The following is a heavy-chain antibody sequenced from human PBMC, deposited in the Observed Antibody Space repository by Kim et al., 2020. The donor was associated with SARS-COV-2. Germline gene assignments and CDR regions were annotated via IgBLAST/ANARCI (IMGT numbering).Heavy chain of an antibody. J-gene: IGHJ6*01. CDR3: ARSAAVSISYYYYGMDV. V-gene: IGHV3-33*01. CDR2: IWYDGSNK. D-gene: IGHD6-13*01. CDR1: GFTFSSYG. Sequence: GGSLRLSCAASGFTFSSYGMHWVRQAPGKGLEWVAVIWYDGSNKYYADSVKGRFTISRDNSKNTLYLQMNSLRAEDTAVYYCARSAAVSISYYYYGMDVWGQGTTLTVSS.